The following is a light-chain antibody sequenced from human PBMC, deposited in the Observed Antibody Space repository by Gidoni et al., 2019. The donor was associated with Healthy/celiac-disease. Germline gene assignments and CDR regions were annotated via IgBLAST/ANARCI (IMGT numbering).Light chain of an antibody. CDR1: QSVSSY. CDR2: DAS. CDR3: QQRSNWPVT. V-gene: IGKV3-11*01. J-gene: IGKJ5*01. Sequence: IVLTQFPATLSLSPGESATLACRASQSVSSYLAWYQQKPGQAPRLLIYDASNRATGIPARFSGSGSGTDFTLTISSLEPEDFAVYYCQQRSNWPVTVGQGTRLEIK.